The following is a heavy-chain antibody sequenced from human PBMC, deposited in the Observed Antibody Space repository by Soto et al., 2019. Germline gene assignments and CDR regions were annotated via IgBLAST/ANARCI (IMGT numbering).Heavy chain of an antibody. CDR3: AREARSAAGMLRNNWFEP. V-gene: IGHV3-74*01. Sequence: EVQLVESGGGLVQPGGSLRLSCAASGFTFSSYWMHWVRQAPGKVLVWVSRINSDGSSTSYADSVKGRFTISRDNAKNTLYQQMNSLRAEDTAVYYCAREARSAAGMLRNNWFEPWGQVTLVTVSS. D-gene: IGHD6-13*01. CDR2: INSDGSST. CDR1: GFTFSSYW. J-gene: IGHJ5*02.